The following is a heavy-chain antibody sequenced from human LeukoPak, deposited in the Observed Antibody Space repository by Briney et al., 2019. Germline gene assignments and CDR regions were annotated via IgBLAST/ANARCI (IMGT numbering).Heavy chain of an antibody. Sequence: MPSETLSLTCAVSGGSISSSNWWSWVRQPPGKGLEWIGEIYHSGSTNYNPSLKSRVTISVDKSKNQFSLKLSSVTAADTAVYFCARAYRSSWYANWFDPWGQGTLVTVSS. J-gene: IGHJ5*02. V-gene: IGHV4-4*02. CDR2: IYHSGST. CDR1: GGSISSSNW. CDR3: ARAYRSSWYANWFDP. D-gene: IGHD6-13*01.